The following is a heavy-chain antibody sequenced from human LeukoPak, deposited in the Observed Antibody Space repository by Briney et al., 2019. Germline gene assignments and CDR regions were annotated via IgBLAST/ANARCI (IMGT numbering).Heavy chain of an antibody. CDR2: ISGSGGST. D-gene: IGHD6-6*01. CDR3: AKERSIAARRGEYYFDY. CDR1: GFTFSSYA. Sequence: PGGSLRLSCAASGFTFSSYAMSWVRQAPGKGLEWVSAISGSGGSTYYADSVKGRFTISRDNSKNTLYLQMNSLRAEDTAVYYCAKERSIAARRGEYYFDYWGQGTLVTVSS. J-gene: IGHJ4*02. V-gene: IGHV3-23*01.